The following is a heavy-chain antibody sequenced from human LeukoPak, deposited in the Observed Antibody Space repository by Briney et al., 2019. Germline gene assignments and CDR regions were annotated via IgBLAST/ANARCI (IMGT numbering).Heavy chain of an antibody. CDR2: IYYSGST. D-gene: IGHD2-21*02. Sequence: PSETLSLTCTVSGGSISSYYWSWIRQPPGKGLEWIGYIYYSGSTNYNPSLKSRVTISVDTSKNQFSLKLSSVTAADTAVYYCARARKVVTAAYFDYWGQGTLVTVSS. CDR3: ARARKVVTAAYFDY. CDR1: GGSISSYY. V-gene: IGHV4-59*12. J-gene: IGHJ4*02.